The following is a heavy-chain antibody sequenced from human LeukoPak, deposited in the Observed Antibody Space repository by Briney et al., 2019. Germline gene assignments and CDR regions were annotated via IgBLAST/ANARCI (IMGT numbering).Heavy chain of an antibody. V-gene: IGHV3-48*01. CDR2: ISSSSSTL. J-gene: IGHJ4*02. CDR1: GFTFSSYS. CDR3: ARYGLAVAAVFDY. Sequence: QAGGSLRLSCAASGFTFSSYSMNSVRQAPGKGLGWVSYISSSSSTLYSADPPKGRSTISRDNAKNSLYLRISSPRAQNTAVYYCARYGLAVAAVFDYWGQGTLVTVSS. D-gene: IGHD6-19*01.